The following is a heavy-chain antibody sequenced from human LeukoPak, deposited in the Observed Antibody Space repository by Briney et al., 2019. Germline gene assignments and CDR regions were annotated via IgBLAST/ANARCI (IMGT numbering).Heavy chain of an antibody. J-gene: IGHJ4*02. Sequence: GGSLRLSCAASGFTVSSNYMSWVRQAPGKGLEWVSVIYSGGSTYYADSVKGRFTHSRDNSKNTLYLQMNSERAEDTAVYYCARDQGYGSGSLTDYVDYWGQGTLVTVCS. CDR3: ARDQGYGSGSLTDYVDY. D-gene: IGHD3-10*01. CDR1: GFTVSSNY. CDR2: IYSGGST. V-gene: IGHV3-66*01.